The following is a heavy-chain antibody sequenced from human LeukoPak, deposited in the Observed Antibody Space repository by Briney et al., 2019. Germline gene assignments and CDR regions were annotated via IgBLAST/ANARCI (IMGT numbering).Heavy chain of an antibody. J-gene: IGHJ2*01. D-gene: IGHD2-21*01. CDR2: INPSGSSA. CDR3: ARCRGDCGGWYFDL. V-gene: IGHV1-46*03. Sequence: ASVKVSCKASGYTFTTYYMHWLRQAPGQGLEWMGIINPSGSSATYAQKFQGRVTMTRDTSTSTVYMELSSLTSEDTAVYSCARCRGDCGGWYFDLWGRGTLVAV. CDR1: GYTFTTYY.